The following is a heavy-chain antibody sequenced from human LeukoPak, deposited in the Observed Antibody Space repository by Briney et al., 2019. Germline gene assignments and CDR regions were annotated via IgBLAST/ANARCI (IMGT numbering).Heavy chain of an antibody. V-gene: IGHV3-21*01. D-gene: IGHD4-23*01. CDR3: ARGDYGGSDAFDI. CDR2: ISSSSSYI. J-gene: IGHJ3*02. CDR1: GFTFSSYS. Sequence: GRSLRLSCAASGFTFSSYSMNWVRQAPGKGLEWVSSISSSSSYIYYADSVKGRFTISRDNAKNSLYLQMNSLRAEDTAVYYCARGDYGGSDAFDIWGQGTMVTVSS.